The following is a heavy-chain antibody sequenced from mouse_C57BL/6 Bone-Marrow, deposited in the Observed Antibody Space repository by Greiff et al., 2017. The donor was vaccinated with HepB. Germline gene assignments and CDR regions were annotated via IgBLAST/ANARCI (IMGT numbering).Heavy chain of an antibody. CDR3: ARYNGNFYWYFDV. CDR2: IYPGSGST. J-gene: IGHJ1*03. CDR1: GYTFTSYW. V-gene: IGHV1-55*01. Sequence: VQLQQPGAELVKPGASVKMSCKASGYTFTSYWLTWVKQRPGQGLEWIGDIYPGSGSTYYNEKFKSKATLTVDTSSSTAYMQLSSLTSEDSAVYYCARYNGNFYWYFDVWGTGTTVTVSS. D-gene: IGHD2-1*01.